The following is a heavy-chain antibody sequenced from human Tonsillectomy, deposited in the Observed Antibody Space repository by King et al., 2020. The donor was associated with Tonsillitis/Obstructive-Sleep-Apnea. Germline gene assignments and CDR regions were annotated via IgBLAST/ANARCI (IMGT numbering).Heavy chain of an antibody. J-gene: IGHJ4*02. Sequence: VQLVESGGGLVQPGGSLRLSCAVSGFTFSNYWMHWVRQAPGMGLVWVSNINIDGSDTTNADSVKGRFTISRDNAKNTLYLQMNSLRAEDTAVYYCARGTLIPAGIEFWGQGTLVNVSS. CDR2: INIDGSDT. V-gene: IGHV3-74*01. CDR1: GFTFSNYW. D-gene: IGHD2-2*01. CDR3: ARGTLIPAGIEF.